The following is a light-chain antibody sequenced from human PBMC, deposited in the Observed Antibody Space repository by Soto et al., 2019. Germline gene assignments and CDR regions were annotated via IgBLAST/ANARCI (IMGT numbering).Light chain of an antibody. CDR3: QQYKTYSRT. J-gene: IGKJ1*01. CDR2: DGS. V-gene: IGKV1-5*03. CDR1: QSVNSW. Sequence: DIQMTQSPSTLSASVGDRVTISCWASQSVNSWLAWYQQKPGEAPKLLIYDGSTLTRGVPSRFSGSGSGTEFTLTISSLQPGDFATFYCQQYKTYSRTFGQGTKVEVK.